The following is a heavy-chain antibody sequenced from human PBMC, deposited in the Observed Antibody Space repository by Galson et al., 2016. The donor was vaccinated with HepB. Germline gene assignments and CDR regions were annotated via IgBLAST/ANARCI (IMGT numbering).Heavy chain of an antibody. CDR1: GGSITTGGFF. V-gene: IGHV4-31*03. CDR2: IYYSGRT. CDR3: ARFSGGDGTPY. J-gene: IGHJ4*02. D-gene: IGHD3-10*01. Sequence: TLSLTCSVSGGSITTGGFFWSWIRQHPGKGLAWIGSIYYSGRTDYSPSLRSRVTISSDTSKNQFSLILNSVTAADTAVYYCARFSGGDGTPYWGQGTLVTVSS.